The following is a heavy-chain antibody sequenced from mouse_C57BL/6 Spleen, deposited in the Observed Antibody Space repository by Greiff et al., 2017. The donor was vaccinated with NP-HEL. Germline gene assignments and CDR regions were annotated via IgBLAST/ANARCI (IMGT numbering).Heavy chain of an antibody. Sequence: QVQLQQPGAELVRPGSSVKLSCKASGYTFTSYWMDWVKQRPGQGLEWIGNIYPSDSETHYNQKFKDKATLTVDKSSSTAYMQLSSLTSEDSAVYYCARSDGNYLYYYAMDYWGQGTSVTVSS. D-gene: IGHD2-1*01. J-gene: IGHJ4*01. CDR3: ARSDGNYLYYYAMDY. CDR2: IYPSDSET. V-gene: IGHV1-61*01. CDR1: GYTFTSYW.